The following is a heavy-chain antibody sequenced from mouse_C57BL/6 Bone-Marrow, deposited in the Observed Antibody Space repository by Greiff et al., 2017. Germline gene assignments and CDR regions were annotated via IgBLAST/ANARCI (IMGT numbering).Heavy chain of an antibody. D-gene: IGHD2-1*01. CDR3: ARWGIYYGPYYYAMDY. V-gene: IGHV1-53*01. Sequence: QVQLQQPGTELVKPGASVKLSCKASGYTFTSYWMHWVKQRPGQGLEWIGNINPSNGGTNYNEKFKSKATLTVDKSSSTAYMQLSSLTSEDSAVYYCARWGIYYGPYYYAMDYWGQGTSVTVSS. CDR1: GYTFTSYW. J-gene: IGHJ4*01. CDR2: INPSNGGT.